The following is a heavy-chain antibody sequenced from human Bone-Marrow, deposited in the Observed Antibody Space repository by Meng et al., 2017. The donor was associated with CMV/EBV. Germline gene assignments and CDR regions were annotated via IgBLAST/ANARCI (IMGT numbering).Heavy chain of an antibody. V-gene: IGHV3-30*02. CDR1: GFTFSSYG. D-gene: IGHD6-13*01. Sequence: GGSLRPSCAASGFTFSSYGMHWVRQAPGKGLEWVAFIRYDGSNKYYADSVKGRFTISRDNSKNTVYMRMNNLRAGDMAVYYCVRGGAAADWGGFFDYWGQGTLVTVSS. J-gene: IGHJ4*02. CDR3: VRGGAAADWGGFFDY. CDR2: IRYDGSNK.